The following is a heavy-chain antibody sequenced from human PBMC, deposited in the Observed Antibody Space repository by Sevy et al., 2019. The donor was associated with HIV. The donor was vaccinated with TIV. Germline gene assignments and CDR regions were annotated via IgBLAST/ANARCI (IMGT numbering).Heavy chain of an antibody. CDR1: GFTCSNAW. CDR2: IKSKTDGGTT. Sequence: GGSLRLSCAASGFTCSNAWMSWVRQAPGKGLEWVGRIKSKTDGGTTDYAAPVKGRFTTSREDSKNTLDQQMNSLKTDDTAIYYCTTDSTTRGLSALPDYWGQGTLVTVSS. CDR3: TTDSTTRGLSALPDY. D-gene: IGHD1-1*01. V-gene: IGHV3-15*01. J-gene: IGHJ4*02.